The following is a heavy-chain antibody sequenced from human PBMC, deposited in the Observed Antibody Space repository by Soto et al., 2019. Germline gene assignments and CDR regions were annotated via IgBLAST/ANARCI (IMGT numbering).Heavy chain of an antibody. J-gene: IGHJ4*02. CDR2: IYYSGST. CDR3: ARLMVYARVFDY. CDR1: GGSISSGDYY. V-gene: IGHV4-30-4*01. Sequence: SETLSLTCTVSGGSISSGDYYWSWIRQPPGKGLEWIGYIYYSGSTYYNPSLKSRVTISVDTSKNQFSLKLSSVTAADTAVYYCARLMVYARVFDYWGQGTLVTVSS. D-gene: IGHD2-8*01.